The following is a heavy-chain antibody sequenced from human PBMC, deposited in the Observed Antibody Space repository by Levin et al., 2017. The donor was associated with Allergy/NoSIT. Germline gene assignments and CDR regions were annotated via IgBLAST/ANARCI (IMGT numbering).Heavy chain of an antibody. Sequence: SETLSLTCTVSGDAISRGGDYWTWIGQHPGRGLEGIGYSYYTGTTTYNPSLKNRLVISVDTSKNHFSLRLNSVTAADTAIYYCAKATAVAGNFDSWGQGTLVIVSS. CDR1: GDAISRGGDY. CDR2: SYYTGTT. V-gene: IGHV4-31*03. CDR3: AKATAVAGNFDS. D-gene: IGHD6-13*01. J-gene: IGHJ5*01.